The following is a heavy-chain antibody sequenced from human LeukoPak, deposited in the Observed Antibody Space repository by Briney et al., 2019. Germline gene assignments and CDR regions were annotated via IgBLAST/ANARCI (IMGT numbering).Heavy chain of an antibody. J-gene: IGHJ5*02. Sequence: GGSLRLSCAASGFTFSSYGMHWARQAPGKGLEWLAVIWYDGSNKYYADSVKGRFTISRENSKNTLHLKMTRLRAEDTAVYYCAREASHSSSRPSGFDPWGQGTLVTVSS. CDR1: GFTFSSYG. D-gene: IGHD6-6*01. CDR3: AREASHSSSRPSGFDP. V-gene: IGHV3-33*01. CDR2: IWYDGSNK.